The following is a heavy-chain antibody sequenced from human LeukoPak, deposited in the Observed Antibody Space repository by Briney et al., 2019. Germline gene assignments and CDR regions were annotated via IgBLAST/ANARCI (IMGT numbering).Heavy chain of an antibody. V-gene: IGHV1-8*01. Sequence: ASVKVSCKASGYTFTSYDINWVRQATGQGLEWMGWMNPNSGNTGYAQKFQGRVTMTRNTSISTAYMELSSLRSEDTAVYYCAYSCSSTSCYPYYYYYMDVWGKGTTVTVSS. CDR1: GYTFTSYD. J-gene: IGHJ6*03. D-gene: IGHD2-2*01. CDR3: AYSCSSTSCYPYYYYYMDV. CDR2: MNPNSGNT.